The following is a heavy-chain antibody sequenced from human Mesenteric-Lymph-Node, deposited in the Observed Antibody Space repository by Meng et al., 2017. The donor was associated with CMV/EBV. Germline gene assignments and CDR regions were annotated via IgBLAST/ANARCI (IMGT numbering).Heavy chain of an antibody. CDR2: IWYDGSNK. J-gene: IGHJ1*01. Sequence: GGSLRLSCAASGFTFNNYGMHWVRQAPGKGLEWVAVIWYDGSNKYYADSVKGRFTISRDNSKNTLYLQMNSLRAEDTAVYYCATFQVDFGVEYFQHWGQGTLVTVSS. V-gene: IGHV3-33*01. D-gene: IGHD4-17*01. CDR1: GFTFNNYG. CDR3: ATFQVDFGVEYFQH.